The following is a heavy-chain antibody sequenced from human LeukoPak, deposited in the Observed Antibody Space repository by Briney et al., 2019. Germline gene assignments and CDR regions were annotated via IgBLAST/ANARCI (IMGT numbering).Heavy chain of an antibody. CDR3: AHGRFFYYDNSAYCTHFDY. J-gene: IGHJ4*02. CDR1: GFSLNSGGMG. CDR2: ISWDDDK. D-gene: IGHD3-22*01. Sequence: ESGPTLVNPTQTLTLTCTVSGFSLNSGGMGVGWIRQPPGKTLEWLALISWDDDKHYSPSLKNRLTITKDNSKNQVVLTMTNMDPVDTATYFCAHGRFFYYDNSAYCTHFDYWAQGTLVTVSS. V-gene: IGHV2-5*02.